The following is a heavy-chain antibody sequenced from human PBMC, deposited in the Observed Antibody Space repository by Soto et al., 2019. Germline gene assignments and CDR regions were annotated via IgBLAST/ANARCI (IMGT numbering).Heavy chain of an antibody. CDR2: IYYSGST. CDR3: ARNNPLRYSSGSINFDY. Sequence: PSETLSLTCTVSGGSISSYYWSWIRQPPGKGLEWIGYIYYSGSTNYNPSLKSRVAISVDTSKNQFSLKLSSVTAADTAVYYCARNNPLRYSSGSINFDYWGQGTLVTVSS. J-gene: IGHJ4*02. CDR1: GGSISSYY. V-gene: IGHV4-59*01. D-gene: IGHD6-19*01.